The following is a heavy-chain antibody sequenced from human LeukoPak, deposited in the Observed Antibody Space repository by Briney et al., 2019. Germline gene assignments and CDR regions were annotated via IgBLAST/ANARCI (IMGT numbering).Heavy chain of an antibody. CDR3: SRTYSGRSHYFNC. CDR2: IYASGSA. Sequence: SVTLSFTGSGYSGTISSIHWSWLRQPPGKELKHMGNIYASGSASYNAPLMSRVAISVDTSNTQSSLKLSSVTAADTAVYYCSRTYSGRSHYFNCWGRGTLVTVSS. V-gene: IGHV4-59*01. D-gene: IGHD1-26*01. J-gene: IGHJ4*02. CDR1: SGTISSIH.